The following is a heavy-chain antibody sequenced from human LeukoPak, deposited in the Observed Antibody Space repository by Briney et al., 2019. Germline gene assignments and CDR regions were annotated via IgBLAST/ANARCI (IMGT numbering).Heavy chain of an antibody. CDR3: AGYSSGWTYFGYYVMDV. Sequence: GGSLRLSCAASGFTFSSYSMNWVRQAPGKGLEWVSSISSSSSYIYYADSVKGRFTISRDNAKNSLYLQMNSLRAEDTAVYYCAGYSSGWTYFGYYVMDVWGQGTTVTVSS. D-gene: IGHD6-19*01. V-gene: IGHV3-21*01. CDR2: ISSSSSYI. CDR1: GFTFSSYS. J-gene: IGHJ6*02.